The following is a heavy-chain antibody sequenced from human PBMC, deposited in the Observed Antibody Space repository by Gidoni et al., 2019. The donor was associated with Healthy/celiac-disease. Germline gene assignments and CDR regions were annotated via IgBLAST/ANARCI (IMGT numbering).Heavy chain of an antibody. Sequence: EVQLVESGGGLVQPGGSLRLSCAASGFTFSSYWMSWVRQAPGKGLEWVANIKQDGSEKYYVDSVKGRFTISRDNAKNSLYLQMNSLRAEDTAVYYCAREYCSGGSCYSWILRDFDYWGQGTLVTVSS. CDR3: AREYCSGGSCYSWILRDFDY. D-gene: IGHD2-15*01. CDR2: IKQDGSEK. CDR1: GFTFSSYW. V-gene: IGHV3-7*03. J-gene: IGHJ4*02.